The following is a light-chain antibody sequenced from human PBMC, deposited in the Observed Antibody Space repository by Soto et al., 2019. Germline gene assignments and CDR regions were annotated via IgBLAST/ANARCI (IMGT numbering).Light chain of an antibody. CDR3: CSYAGSDTYV. CDR2: EGT. Sequence: QSALTQPASVSGPPGQSITISCTGSSSDVGGYNAVSWYQQYPGQAPKVMIYEGTKRPSGVSNRFSGSKYSNTASLTISGLQAEDEADYYCCSYAGSDTYVFGSGTKLTVL. J-gene: IGLJ1*01. CDR1: SSDVGGYNA. V-gene: IGLV2-23*01.